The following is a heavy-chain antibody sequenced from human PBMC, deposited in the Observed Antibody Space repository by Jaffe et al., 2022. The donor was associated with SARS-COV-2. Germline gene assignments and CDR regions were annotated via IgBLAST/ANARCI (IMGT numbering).Heavy chain of an antibody. CDR2: IWYDGSNK. CDR3: ARDTIVVVPGSNFGYNWFDP. V-gene: IGHV3-33*01. J-gene: IGHJ5*02. D-gene: IGHD2-2*01. Sequence: QVQLVESGGGVVQPGRSLRLSCAASGFTFSSYGMHWVRQAPGKGLEWVAVIWYDGSNKYYADSVKGRFTISRDNSKNTLYLQMNSLRAEDTAVYYCARDTIVVVPGSNFGYNWFDPWGQGTLVTVSS. CDR1: GFTFSSYG.